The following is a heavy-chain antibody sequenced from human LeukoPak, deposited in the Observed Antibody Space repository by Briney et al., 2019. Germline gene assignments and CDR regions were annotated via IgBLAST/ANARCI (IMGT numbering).Heavy chain of an antibody. CDR2: INPNSGGT. V-gene: IGHV1-2*02. D-gene: IGHD1-1*01. J-gene: IGHJ4*02. CDR1: GYTFTGYY. Sequence: ASVKVSCKASGYTFTGYYMHWVRQAPGQGLEWMGWINPNSGGTKYAQTFQGRVTMTWDTSISTAYMELSRLRSDDTAVYYCARKRAGVGTGLNYWGQGTLVTVSS. CDR3: ARKRAGVGTGLNY.